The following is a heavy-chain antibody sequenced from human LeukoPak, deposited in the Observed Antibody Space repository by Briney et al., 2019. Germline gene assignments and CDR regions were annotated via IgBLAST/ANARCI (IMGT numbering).Heavy chain of an antibody. Sequence: GGSLRLSSAASGFTFSSYSMNWVRQAPGKGLEWVSSISSSSSYIYYADSVKGRFTISRDNAKNSLYLQMNSLRAEDTAVYYCARDPYYYDSSGYYSGFGAFDIWGQGTMVTVSS. CDR2: ISSSSSYI. V-gene: IGHV3-21*01. CDR3: ARDPYYYDSSGYYSGFGAFDI. D-gene: IGHD3-22*01. J-gene: IGHJ3*02. CDR1: GFTFSSYS.